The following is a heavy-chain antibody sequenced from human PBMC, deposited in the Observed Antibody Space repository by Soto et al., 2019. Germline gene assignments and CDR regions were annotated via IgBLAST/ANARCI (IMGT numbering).Heavy chain of an antibody. CDR2: ISSSSSTI. J-gene: IGHJ4*02. Sequence: GGSLRLSCAASGFTFSSYSMNWVRQVPGKGLEWVSYISSSSSTIYYADSVKGRFTISRDNAKNSLYLQMNSLRAEDTAVYYCALFGEDGDYDGTFDYWGQGTLVTVSS. V-gene: IGHV3-48*01. CDR3: ALFGEDGDYDGTFDY. CDR1: GFTFSSYS. D-gene: IGHD4-17*01.